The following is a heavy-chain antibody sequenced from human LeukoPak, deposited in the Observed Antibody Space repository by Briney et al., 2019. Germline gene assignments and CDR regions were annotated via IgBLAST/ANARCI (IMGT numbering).Heavy chain of an antibody. CDR2: ISAYNGNT. CDR3: ARSGFGELFSTHWFDP. D-gene: IGHD3-10*01. J-gene: IGHJ5*02. V-gene: IGHV1-18*01. Sequence: ASVKVSCKASGYTFTSYGISWVRQAPGQGLEWMGWISAYNGNTNYAQKLQGRVTMTTDTSTSTAYMELRSLRSDDTAVYYCARSGFGELFSTHWFDPWGQGTLVTVSS. CDR1: GYTFTSYG.